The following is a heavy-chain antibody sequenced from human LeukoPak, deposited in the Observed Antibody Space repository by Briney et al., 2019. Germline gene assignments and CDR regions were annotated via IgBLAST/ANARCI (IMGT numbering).Heavy chain of an antibody. V-gene: IGHV1-8*03. CDR3: ARDKQPGSLYLSDY. CDR2: MNPNSGNT. CDR1: GYTFTSYD. D-gene: IGHD2-2*02. J-gene: IGHJ4*02. Sequence: ASVKVSCKASGYTFTSYDINWVRQATGQGLEWMGWMNPNSGNTGYAQKFQGRVTITRNTSIGTAYMELRSLRSDDTAVYYCARDKQPGSLYLSDYWGQGTLVTVSS.